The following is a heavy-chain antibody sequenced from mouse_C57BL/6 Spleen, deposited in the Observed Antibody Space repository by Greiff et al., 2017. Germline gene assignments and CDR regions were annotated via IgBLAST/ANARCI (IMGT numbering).Heavy chain of an antibody. CDR2: INPNNGGT. Sequence: EVQLQQSGPELVKPGASVKISCKASGYTFTDYYMNWVKQSHGKSFEWIGDINPNNGGTSYNQKFKGKATLTVDKSSSTAYMELRSLTSEDSAVYYCARERRYGYDNYWGQGTTLTVSS. D-gene: IGHD2-2*01. CDR3: ARERRYGYDNY. V-gene: IGHV1-26*01. CDR1: GYTFTDYY. J-gene: IGHJ2*01.